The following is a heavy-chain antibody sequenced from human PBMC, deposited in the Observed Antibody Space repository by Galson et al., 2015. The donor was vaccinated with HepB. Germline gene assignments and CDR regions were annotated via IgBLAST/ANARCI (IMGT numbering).Heavy chain of an antibody. CDR3: ARKAGYFDY. Sequence: SLRLSCAASGFTFSSYAMHWVRQAPGKGLEWVAVISYGGSNKYYADSVKGRFTISRDNSKNTLYLQMNSLRAEDTAVYYCARKAGYFDYWGQGTLVTVSS. V-gene: IGHV3-30*04. CDR1: GFTFSSYA. J-gene: IGHJ4*02. CDR2: ISYGGSNK. D-gene: IGHD6-19*01.